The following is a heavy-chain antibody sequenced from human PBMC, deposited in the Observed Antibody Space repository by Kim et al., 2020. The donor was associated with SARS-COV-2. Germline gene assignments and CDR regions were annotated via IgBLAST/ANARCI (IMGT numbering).Heavy chain of an antibody. J-gene: IGHJ6*02. D-gene: IGHD3-9*01. CDR2: ISISGRTI. V-gene: IGHV3-48*02. CDR3: ARGDILTGAYGLDV. CDR1: GFSFNSYN. Sequence: GGSLRLSCVASGFSFNSYNMNWVRQAPGKGLEWVAYISISGRTIYHADSVKGRFIISRDNAKNSLYLQMNSPSDEDSAIYFCARGDILTGAYGLDVWGQG.